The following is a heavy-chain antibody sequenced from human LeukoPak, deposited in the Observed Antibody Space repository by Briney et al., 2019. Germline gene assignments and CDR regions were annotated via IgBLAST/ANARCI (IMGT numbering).Heavy chain of an antibody. Sequence: MPSETLSLTCAVYGGSFSGYYWSWIRQPPGKGLEWIGEINHSGSTNYNPSLKSRVTISVDMSKNQFSLKLSSVTAADTAVYYCARGPSIAAAGGWFDPWGQGTLDTVSS. J-gene: IGHJ5*02. V-gene: IGHV4-34*01. CDR3: ARGPSIAAAGGWFDP. CDR2: INHSGST. CDR1: GGSFSGYY. D-gene: IGHD6-13*01.